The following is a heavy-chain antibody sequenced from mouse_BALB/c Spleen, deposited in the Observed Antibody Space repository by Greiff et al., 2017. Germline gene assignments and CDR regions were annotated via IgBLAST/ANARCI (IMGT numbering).Heavy chain of an antibody. CDR2: ISYSGST. V-gene: IGHV3-2*02. CDR1: GYSITSDYA. J-gene: IGHJ2*01. D-gene: IGHD2-1*01. CDR3: ARGSLLYYFDY. Sequence: DVQLQESGPGLVKPSQSLSLTCTVTGYSITSDYAWNWIRQFPGNKLEWMGYISYSGSTSYNPSLKSRISITRDTSKNQFFLQLNSVTTEDTATYYCARGSLLYYFDYWGQGTTLTVSS.